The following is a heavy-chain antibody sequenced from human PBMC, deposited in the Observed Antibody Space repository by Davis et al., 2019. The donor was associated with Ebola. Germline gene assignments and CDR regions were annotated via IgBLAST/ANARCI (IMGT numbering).Heavy chain of an antibody. V-gene: IGHV1-18*01. CDR2: ISVYNGNT. J-gene: IGHJ4*02. CDR3: ARDDKVMHFDY. CDR1: GYTFTSYG. Sequence: ASVKVSCKASGYTFTSYGISWVRQAPGQGLEWMGWISVYNGNTNYAQKFQGRVTMTTDTSASTAYMELRSLRSDDTAAYYCARDDKVMHFDYWGQGTLVTVTS. D-gene: IGHD3-16*01.